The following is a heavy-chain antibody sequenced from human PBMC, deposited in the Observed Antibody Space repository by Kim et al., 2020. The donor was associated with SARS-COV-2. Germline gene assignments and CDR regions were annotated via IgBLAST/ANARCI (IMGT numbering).Heavy chain of an antibody. CDR2: INTNTGNP. Sequence: ASVKVSCKASGYTFTSYAMNWVRQAPGQGLEWMGWINTNTGNPTYAQGFTGRFVFSLDTSVSTAYLQISSLKAEDTAVYYCARVNRIEIAVAGTPSAWGDYWGQGTLVTVSS. CDR3: ARVNRIEIAVAGTPSAWGDY. J-gene: IGHJ4*02. V-gene: IGHV7-4-1*02. CDR1: GYTFTSYA. D-gene: IGHD6-19*01.